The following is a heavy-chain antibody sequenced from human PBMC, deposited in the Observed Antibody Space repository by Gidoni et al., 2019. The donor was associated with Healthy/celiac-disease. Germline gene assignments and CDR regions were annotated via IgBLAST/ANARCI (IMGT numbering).Heavy chain of an antibody. Sequence: QVQLQESGPGLVKPSETLSLTCTVSGGSISSYYWRWIRQPPGKGLEWIGYIYYSGSTNYNPSLKSRVTISVDTSKNQFSLKLSSVTAADTAVYYCARDRNWDHGGYFDYWGQGTLVTVSS. V-gene: IGHV4-59*01. D-gene: IGHD7-27*01. CDR2: IYYSGST. CDR3: ARDRNWDHGGYFDY. CDR1: GGSISSYY. J-gene: IGHJ4*02.